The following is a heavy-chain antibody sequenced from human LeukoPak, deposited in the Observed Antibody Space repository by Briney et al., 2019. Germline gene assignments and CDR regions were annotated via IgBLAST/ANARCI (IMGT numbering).Heavy chain of an antibody. D-gene: IGHD4-11*01. CDR3: AITGVRDFDS. CDR2: ITGGGGSST. J-gene: IGHJ4*02. Sequence: GGSLRLSCAASGFTFTSSTMTWVRLAPGKGLEWVSSITGGGGSSTYHADSVKGRFTISRDNSKDTLFLQMNSLRAEDTAVYYCAITGVRDFDSWGQGTLVTVSS. V-gene: IGHV3-23*01. CDR1: GFTFTSST.